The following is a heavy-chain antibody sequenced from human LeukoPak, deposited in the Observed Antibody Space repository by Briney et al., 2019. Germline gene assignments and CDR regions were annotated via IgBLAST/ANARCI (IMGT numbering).Heavy chain of an antibody. CDR3: AKDRPTWPIDS. CDR1: GFTFSSYA. Sequence: GGSLRLSCAASGFTFSSYAMTWVRQAPGKGLEWGSAICGSGDNTYYADSVKGGFTISRDNSKNTLYLQMNSLRAEATAVYYCAKDRPTWPIDSWGQGTLVTVSS. CDR2: ICGSGDNT. D-gene: IGHD5-12*01. V-gene: IGHV3-23*01. J-gene: IGHJ4*02.